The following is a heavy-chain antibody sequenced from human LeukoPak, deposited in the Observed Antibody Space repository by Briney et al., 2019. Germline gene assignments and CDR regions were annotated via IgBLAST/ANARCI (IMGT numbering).Heavy chain of an antibody. CDR3: AKGRNEDGDAALNY. J-gene: IGHJ4*02. D-gene: IGHD4-17*01. CDR2: IYTDDST. Sequence: GGSLRLSCAASGFSVSSHYMSWVRQAPGKGLEWVSAIYTDDSTYYADSVRGRFTISRDNSKNTLYLQMNSLRAEDTAAYHCAKGRNEDGDAALNYWGQGTLVTVSS. CDR1: GFSVSSHY. V-gene: IGHV3-53*01.